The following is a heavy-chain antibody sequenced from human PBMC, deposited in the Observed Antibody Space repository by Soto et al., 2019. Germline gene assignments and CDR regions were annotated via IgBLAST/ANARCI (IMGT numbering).Heavy chain of an antibody. CDR2: IYYSGST. D-gene: IGHD6-6*01. Sequence: SETLSLTCTVSGGSISSSSYYWGWIRQPPGKGLEWIGSIYYSGSTYHNPSLKSRVTISVDTSKNQFSLKLSSVTAADTAVYYCARRQMAARIFDYWGQGTLVTVSS. J-gene: IGHJ4*02. CDR1: GGSISSSSYY. V-gene: IGHV4-39*01. CDR3: ARRQMAARIFDY.